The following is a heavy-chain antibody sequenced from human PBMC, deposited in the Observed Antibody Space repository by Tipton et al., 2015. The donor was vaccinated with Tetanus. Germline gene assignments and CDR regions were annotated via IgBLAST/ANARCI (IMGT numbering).Heavy chain of an antibody. Sequence: LTCTVSGGPITSGNYYWSWIRQHPGKGLEWIGYIFHSGSTYYNLSLKSRVVISVDTSKNQFSLRLNSVTAADTAVYYCARQQPGIYYYVVDHWSQGTLVTV. CDR1: GGPITSGNYY. J-gene: IGHJ4*02. V-gene: IGHV4-31*03. D-gene: IGHD3-22*01. CDR2: IFHSGST. CDR3: ARQQPGIYYYVVDH.